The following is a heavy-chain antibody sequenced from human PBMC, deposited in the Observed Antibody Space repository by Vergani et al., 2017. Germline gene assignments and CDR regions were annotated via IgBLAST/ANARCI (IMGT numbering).Heavy chain of an antibody. CDR1: GFTFSSYG. D-gene: IGHD5-12*01. CDR3: ARDAEPLTTIKRYWYFDL. Sequence: VQLVESGGGVVQPGRSLRLSCAASGFTFSSYGMHWVRQAPGKGLEWVAVIWYDGSNKYYADSVKGRFTISRDNSKNTLYLQMNSLRAEDTAVYYCARDAEPLTTIKRYWYFDLWGRGTLVTVSS. J-gene: IGHJ2*01. CDR2: IWYDGSNK. V-gene: IGHV3-33*01.